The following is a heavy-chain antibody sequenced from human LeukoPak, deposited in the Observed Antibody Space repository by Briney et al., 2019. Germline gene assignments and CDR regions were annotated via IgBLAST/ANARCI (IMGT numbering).Heavy chain of an antibody. CDR3: ARDPRGISYDFWSGTPPSNWFDP. J-gene: IGHJ5*02. V-gene: IGHV1-18*01. Sequence: GASVKVSCKASGYTFTSYGISWVRQAPGQGLEWMGWISAYNGNTNYAQKLQGRVTMTTDTSTSTAYMELRSLRSDDTAVYYVARDPRGISYDFWSGTPPSNWFDPWGQGTLVTVSS. D-gene: IGHD3-3*01. CDR1: GYTFTSYG. CDR2: ISAYNGNT.